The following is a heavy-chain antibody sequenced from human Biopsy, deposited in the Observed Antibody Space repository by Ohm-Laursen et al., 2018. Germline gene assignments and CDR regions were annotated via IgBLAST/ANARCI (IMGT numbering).Heavy chain of an antibody. J-gene: IGHJ5*02. CDR3: ARLRGGVVINYSWFDP. CDR1: GDSVTKYY. V-gene: IGHV4-39*01. Sequence: SDTLSLTCTVSGDSVTKYYWGWIRQPPGKGLEWIGSISYRGTTSYNPSLKSRVAISVDTSKNQLSLSLNSVTAADTAVFYCARLRGGVVINYSWFDPWGQGILVTVSS. D-gene: IGHD3-3*01. CDR2: ISYRGTT.